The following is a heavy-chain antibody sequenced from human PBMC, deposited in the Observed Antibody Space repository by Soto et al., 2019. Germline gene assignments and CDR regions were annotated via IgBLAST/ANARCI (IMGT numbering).Heavy chain of an antibody. D-gene: IGHD3-22*01. CDR3: AGGLTTEMDLDV. J-gene: IGHJ6*02. CDR2: ISSSSSTI. Sequence: EVQLVESGGGLVQPGGSLRLSCTASGFTFSSYSMNWVRQAPGKGLEWVSYISSSSSTIYYADSVKGRFTISRDNAKNSLYLQMNSLRDEDTAVYYCAGGLTTEMDLDVWGQGTTVTVSS. CDR1: GFTFSSYS. V-gene: IGHV3-48*02.